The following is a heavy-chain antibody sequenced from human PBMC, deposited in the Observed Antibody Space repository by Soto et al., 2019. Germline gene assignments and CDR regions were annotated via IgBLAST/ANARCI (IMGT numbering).Heavy chain of an antibody. J-gene: IGHJ6*02. V-gene: IGHV3-21*01. CDR3: ARDRRGKRGYSYGPYYGGV. CDR1: GFTFSSYS. CDR2: ISSSSSYI. Sequence: GGSLRLSCAASGFTFSSYSMNWVRQAPGKGLEWVSSISSSSSYIYYADSVKGRFTISRDNAKNSLYLQMNSLRAEDTAVYYCARDRRGKRGYSYGPYYGGVWGQGTTVTVSS. D-gene: IGHD5-18*01.